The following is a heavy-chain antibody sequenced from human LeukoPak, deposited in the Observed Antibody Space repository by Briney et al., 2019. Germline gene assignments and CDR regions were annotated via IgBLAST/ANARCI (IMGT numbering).Heavy chain of an antibody. Sequence: SLKVSCKASVVTLSSYAVSWGLQAPGQGLECLGRITPIFGTANYAQKFQGRVTITADKSTNTAYMELSSLRSEDTAVYYCARDGAGGYCSSTRCYVFDPWGQGTLVTVSS. CDR3: ARDGAGGYCSSTRCYVFDP. CDR2: ITPIFGTA. D-gene: IGHD2-2*01. CDR1: VVTLSSYA. J-gene: IGHJ5*02. V-gene: IGHV1-69*06.